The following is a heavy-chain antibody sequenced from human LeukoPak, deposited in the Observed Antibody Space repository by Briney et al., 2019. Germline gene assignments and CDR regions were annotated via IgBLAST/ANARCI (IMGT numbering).Heavy chain of an antibody. CDR2: ISYDGSNK. CDR1: VFTFSSYA. V-gene: IGHV3-30-3*01. D-gene: IGHD6-19*01. J-gene: IGHJ1*01. Sequence: PGGSLRLSCAVSVFTFSSYAMHWVRQAPGKGLEWVAVISYDGSNKYYADSVKGRFTISRDNSKNTLYLQMNSLRAEDTAVYYCASPPYSSGWYRMDFQHWGQGTLVTVSS. CDR3: ASPPYSSGWYRMDFQH.